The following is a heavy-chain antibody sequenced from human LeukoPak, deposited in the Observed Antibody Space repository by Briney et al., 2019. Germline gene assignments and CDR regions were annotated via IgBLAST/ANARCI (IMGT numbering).Heavy chain of an antibody. CDR1: GFTFSDYF. J-gene: IGHJ6*02. V-gene: IGHV3-11*01. D-gene: IGHD2-15*01. Sequence: GGSLRLSCTASGFTFSDYFMSWIRQAPGKGLEWISQISRSGTTIYYADSVRGRFTISRDNAKNSLYLQMSSLRAEDTAVYYCTRDRLPYCSSGCTMVYYYGVDVWGQGTTVTVSS. CDR2: ISRSGTTI. CDR3: TRDRLPYCSSGCTMVYYYGVDV.